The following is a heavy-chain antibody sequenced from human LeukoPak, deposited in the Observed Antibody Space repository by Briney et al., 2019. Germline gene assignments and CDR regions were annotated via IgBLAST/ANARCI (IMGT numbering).Heavy chain of an antibody. D-gene: IGHD3-22*01. CDR2: ISYDGSNK. J-gene: IGHJ3*02. CDR1: GFTFSSYA. V-gene: IGHV3-30-3*01. Sequence: PGGSLRLSCAASGFTFSSYAMHWVRQAPGKGLEWVAVISYDGSNKYYADSVKGRFTISRDNSKNTLYLQMNCLRAEDTAVYYCARVFYTMIQYHAFDIWGQGTMVTVSS. CDR3: ARVFYTMIQYHAFDI.